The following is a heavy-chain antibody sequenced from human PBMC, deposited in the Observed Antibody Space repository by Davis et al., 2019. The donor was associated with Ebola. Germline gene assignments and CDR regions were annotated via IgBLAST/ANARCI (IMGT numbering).Heavy chain of an antibody. J-gene: IGHJ4*02. CDR2: IKSKTDGGTT. D-gene: IGHD3-22*01. CDR1: GFTFSSYW. CDR3: ARVFSNYYDSIDY. Sequence: PGGSLRLSCAASGFTFSSYWMSWVRQAPGKGLEWVGRIKSKTDGGTTDYAAPVKGRFTISRDDSKNTLYLQMNSLRAEDTAVYYCARVFSNYYDSIDYWGQGTLVTVSS. V-gene: IGHV3-15*01.